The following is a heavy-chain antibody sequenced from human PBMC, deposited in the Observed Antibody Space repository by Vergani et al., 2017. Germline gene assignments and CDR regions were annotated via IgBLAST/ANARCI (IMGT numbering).Heavy chain of an antibody. CDR2: LTASGSGI. Sequence: EVQLLESGGRLVQPGGSLRLSCVASGFAFSRYAMSWVRQAPGKGLEWVSGLTASGSGISYADSVRGRFTISRDNSKNTLFLQMDSLRAEDTAVYYCARDRVDILTGYLLFDIWGQGTMVTVSS. V-gene: IGHV3-23*01. D-gene: IGHD3-9*01. CDR1: GFAFSRYA. CDR3: ARDRVDILTGYLLFDI. J-gene: IGHJ3*02.